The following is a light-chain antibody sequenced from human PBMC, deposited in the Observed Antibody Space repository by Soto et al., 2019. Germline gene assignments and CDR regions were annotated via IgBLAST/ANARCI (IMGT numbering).Light chain of an antibody. CDR1: QSIRNN. CDR2: GTS. J-gene: IGKJ1*01. V-gene: IGKV3-15*01. CDR3: QQYHNWPRT. Sequence: ILMTQSPATLSVSPGERATLSCRASQSIRNNLAWIQQKPGQAPRLLIYGTSTRATDIPARFSGSGYGTEFTLTISSLQSEDFAVYYCQQYHNWPRTFGQGTKVELK.